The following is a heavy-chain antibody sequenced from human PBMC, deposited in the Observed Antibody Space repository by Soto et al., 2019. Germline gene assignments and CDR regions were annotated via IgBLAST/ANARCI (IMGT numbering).Heavy chain of an antibody. CDR2: INYSWRS. D-gene: IGHD2-8*02. J-gene: IGHJ5*02. CDR1: GDSSSTYY. Sequence: QVQLQESGPGLVKSSETLSLTCSVSGDSSSTYYWGWIRQPPGKGLEWIGYINYSWRSNHNPSLNRRLSMSVGASKTQVSLKLASVTAADTAVYYCARSYCADSVSCNWFDPWGQGTLVGVSS. CDR3: ARSYCADSVSCNWFDP. V-gene: IGHV4-59*01.